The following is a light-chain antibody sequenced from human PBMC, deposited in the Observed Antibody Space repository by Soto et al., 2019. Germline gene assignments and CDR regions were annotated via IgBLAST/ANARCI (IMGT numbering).Light chain of an antibody. CDR3: QQYGSAPWT. Sequence: EIVLTQSPGTLSLSPGERDTLSCRASQSVTSSYLAWYQQKPGQAPRLLIYGASSRATGIQDRFSGSGSGTDFTLTIIRLEPEDFAVYFCQQYGSAPWTFGQGTKVDIK. CDR1: QSVTSSY. V-gene: IGKV3-20*01. J-gene: IGKJ1*01. CDR2: GAS.